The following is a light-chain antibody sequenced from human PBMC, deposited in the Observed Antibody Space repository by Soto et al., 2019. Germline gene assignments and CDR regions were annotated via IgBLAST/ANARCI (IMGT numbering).Light chain of an antibody. CDR1: QSVRNN. J-gene: IGKJ5*01. Sequence: EIVMTQSPATLSVSPGERATVPCRASQSVRNNLAWYQQKPGQAPRLLIYDASNRATGIPARFSGSGSGTDFTLTISSLEPEDFAVYYCQQRSNWPITFGQGTRLEIK. CDR3: QQRSNWPIT. V-gene: IGKV3-11*01. CDR2: DAS.